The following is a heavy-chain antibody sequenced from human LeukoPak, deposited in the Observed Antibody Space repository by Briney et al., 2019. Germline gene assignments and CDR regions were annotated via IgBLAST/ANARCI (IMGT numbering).Heavy chain of an antibody. J-gene: IGHJ4*02. CDR3: ATLAAAGKPFNY. CDR2: INPNSGGT. CDR1: GYTFTGYY. D-gene: IGHD6-13*01. V-gene: IGHV1-2*02. Sequence: ASVKVSCKACGYTFTGYYMQWVRQAPGQGLEWMGWINPNSGGTNYAQKFQGRVTMTRDTSISTAYMELSRLRSDDTAVYYCATLAAAGKPFNYWGQGTLVTVSS.